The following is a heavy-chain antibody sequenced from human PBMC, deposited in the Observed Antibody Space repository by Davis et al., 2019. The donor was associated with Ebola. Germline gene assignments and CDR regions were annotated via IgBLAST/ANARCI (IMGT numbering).Heavy chain of an antibody. V-gene: IGHV4-61*01. CDR2: IYYSGST. D-gene: IGHD1-26*01. J-gene: IGHJ3*02. CDR1: GGSVSSGSYY. CDR3: ARDQGGLLGRGVDAFDI. Sequence: PSDTLSLTCTVSGGSVSSGSYYWSWIRQPPGKGLEWIGYIYYSGSTNYNPSPKSRVTISLDTSTNQFSLKLSSVTAADTAVYYCARDQGGLLGRGVDAFDIWGQGTMVTVSS.